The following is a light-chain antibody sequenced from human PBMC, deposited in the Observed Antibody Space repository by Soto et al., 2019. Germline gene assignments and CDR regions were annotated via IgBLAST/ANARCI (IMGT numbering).Light chain of an antibody. CDR3: QQYGGSSWT. CDR2: GAS. V-gene: IGKV3-20*01. CDR1: QSVSGSY. J-gene: IGKJ1*01. Sequence: EIVLTQSPGTLSLSPGERATLSCRASQSVSGSYLAWYQQKPGQAPRLLIYGASSRATGTPDRFSGSGSGTDFTLTITRLEPEDFAMYYCQQYGGSSWTFGQGAKVEIK.